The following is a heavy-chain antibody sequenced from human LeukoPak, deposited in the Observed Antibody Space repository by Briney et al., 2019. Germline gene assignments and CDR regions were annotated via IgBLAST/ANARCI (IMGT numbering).Heavy chain of an antibody. CDR3: ARDRGGDNWFDP. J-gene: IGHJ5*02. V-gene: IGHV1-18*04. Sequence: ASVKVSCKASGYDFFSHGISWVRQAPGQGLEWMGRITTFNGNTHFARKLQGRVILTTDTSTSTAYMELLSLRSDDTAVYYCARDRGGDNWFDPWGQGTLVTVSS. D-gene: IGHD3-16*01. CDR2: ITTFNGNT. CDR1: GYDFFSHG.